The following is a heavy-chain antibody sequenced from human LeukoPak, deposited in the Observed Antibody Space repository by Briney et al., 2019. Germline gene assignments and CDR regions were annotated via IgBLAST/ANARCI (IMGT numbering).Heavy chain of an antibody. V-gene: IGHV3-7*01. CDR2: IKQDGSDK. D-gene: IGHD6-6*01. Sequence: GGSLRLSCAASGFTFTKYWMTWVRQAPGKGLEWVGNIKQDGSDKNYMDSVKGRFTISRDNTKNSVYLQMSSLRAEDTAVYYCAKDYAGSRSSRKSFDYWGQGTLVTVSS. CDR1: GFTFTKYW. CDR3: AKDYAGSRSSRKSFDY. J-gene: IGHJ4*02.